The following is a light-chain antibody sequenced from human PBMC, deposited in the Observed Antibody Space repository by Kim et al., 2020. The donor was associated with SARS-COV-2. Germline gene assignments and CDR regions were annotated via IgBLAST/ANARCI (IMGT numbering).Light chain of an antibody. CDR1: QSVSSN. J-gene: IGKJ2*01. V-gene: IGKV3-15*01. Sequence: VSPGERATLSCRASQSVSSNLAWYQQKPDQAPRLLIYGASTRATGIPARFSGSGSGTEFTLTISSLQSEDFAVYYCQQYNNWPMYTFGQGTKLEI. CDR2: GAS. CDR3: QQYNNWPMYT.